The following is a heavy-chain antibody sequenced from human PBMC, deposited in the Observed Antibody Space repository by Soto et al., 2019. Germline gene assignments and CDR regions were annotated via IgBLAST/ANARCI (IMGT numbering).Heavy chain of an antibody. CDR1: GYTFTNYD. CDR3: ARGYYYGWGRPPAGGMDV. V-gene: IGHV1-18*01. Sequence: QVHLVQSGAEVKKPGASVKVSCKASGYTFTNYDINWVRQAPGQGLEWMGWISTYTGNTNYAQKLQGRVTMTTDTSTSTAYMELRSLRSDGTAVYYGARGYYYGWGRPPAGGMDVWGQGTTVTVSS. J-gene: IGHJ6*02. D-gene: IGHD3-10*01. CDR2: ISTYTGNT.